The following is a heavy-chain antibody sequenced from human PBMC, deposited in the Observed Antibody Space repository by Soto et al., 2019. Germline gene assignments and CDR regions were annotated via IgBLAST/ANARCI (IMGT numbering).Heavy chain of an antibody. V-gene: IGHV1-58*01. CDR1: GFTFTSSA. CDR3: AALLSSSSSGGY. CDR2: IVVGSGNT. J-gene: IGHJ4*02. D-gene: IGHD6-6*01. Sequence: SVKVSCKASGFTFTSSAVQWVRQARGQRLEWIGWIVVGSGNTNYAQKFQERVTITRDMSTSTAYMELSSLRSEDTAVYYCAALLSSSSSGGYWGQGTLVTVSS.